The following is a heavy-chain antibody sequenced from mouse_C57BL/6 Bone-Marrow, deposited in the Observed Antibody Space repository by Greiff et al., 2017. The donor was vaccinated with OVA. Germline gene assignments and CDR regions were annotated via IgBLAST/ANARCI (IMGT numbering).Heavy chain of an antibody. D-gene: IGHD1-1*01. CDR1: GYTFTSYW. Sequence: VQLQQSGAELAKPGASVKLSCKASGYTFTSYWMHWVKQRPGQGLEWIGYINPSSGYTKYNQKFKDKATLTADKSSSTAYMQLSSLTYEDSAVYYCARPSHYYGSSLYYYAMDYWGQGTSVTVSS. CDR2: INPSSGYT. V-gene: IGHV1-7*01. CDR3: ARPSHYYGSSLYYYAMDY. J-gene: IGHJ4*01.